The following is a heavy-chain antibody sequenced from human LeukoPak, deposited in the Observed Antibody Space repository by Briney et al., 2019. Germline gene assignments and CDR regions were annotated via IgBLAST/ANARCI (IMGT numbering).Heavy chain of an antibody. Sequence: SVKVSCKASGGTFTSYAISWVRRAPGQGLEWMGGIIPIFGAANYAQKFQGRVTITADKSTSTSYMELSSLRSEDTAVYYCARSSVVTAMVHLEYWGQGTLVTVSS. CDR3: ARSSVVTAMVHLEY. CDR1: GGTFTSYA. J-gene: IGHJ4*02. D-gene: IGHD2-21*02. CDR2: IIPIFGAA. V-gene: IGHV1-69*06.